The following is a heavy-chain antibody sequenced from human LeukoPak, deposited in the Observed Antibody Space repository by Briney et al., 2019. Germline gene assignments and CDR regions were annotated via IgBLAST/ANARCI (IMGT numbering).Heavy chain of an antibody. CDR1: GFTFSSYA. CDR3: ASHSSGWYEEYFQH. D-gene: IGHD6-19*01. Sequence: GGSLRLSCAASGFTFSSYAMSWVRQAPGKGLEWVSTISGSGGSTYYADPVKGRFTISRDNSKNTLYLQMNSQRAEDTALYSFASHSSGWYEEYFQHWGQGTLVTVSS. V-gene: IGHV3-23*01. J-gene: IGHJ1*01. CDR2: ISGSGGST.